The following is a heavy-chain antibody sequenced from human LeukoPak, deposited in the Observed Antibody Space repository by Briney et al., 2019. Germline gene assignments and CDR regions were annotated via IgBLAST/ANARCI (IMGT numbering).Heavy chain of an antibody. D-gene: IGHD2-2*01. CDR3: ARPYCSSTSCSHYFDY. V-gene: IGHV1-18*01. J-gene: IGHJ4*02. CDR2: ISAYNGNT. CDR1: GYTFTSYG. Sequence: GASVKVSCKASGYTFTSYGISWVRQAPGQGLEWMGWISAYNGNTNYAQKLQGRVTMTTDTSTGTAYMELRSLRSDDTAVYYCARPYCSSTSCSHYFDYWGQGTLVTVSS.